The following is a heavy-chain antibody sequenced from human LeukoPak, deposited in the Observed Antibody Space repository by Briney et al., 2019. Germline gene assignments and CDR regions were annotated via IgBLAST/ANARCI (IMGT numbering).Heavy chain of an antibody. V-gene: IGHV3-33*01. Sequence: GGSLRLSCAASGFTLSSYGMHWVRQAPGKWLEWVAYIWYDGSKKYYADSVKGRFTISRDNSKNTPYLQMKRLRAEDTAVDYCASDQVVVAALSVYYYMDVWGKGTTVTVSS. CDR2: IWYDGSKK. CDR1: GFTLSSYG. D-gene: IGHD2-15*01. J-gene: IGHJ6*03. CDR3: ASDQVVVAALSVYYYMDV.